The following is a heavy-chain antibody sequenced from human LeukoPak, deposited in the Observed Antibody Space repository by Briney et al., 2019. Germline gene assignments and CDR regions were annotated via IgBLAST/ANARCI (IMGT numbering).Heavy chain of an antibody. V-gene: IGHV1-69*05. D-gene: IGHD3-22*01. Sequence: SVKVSCKASGGTFSSYAISWVRQAPGQGLEWMGGIIPIFGTANYAQKFQGRVTITTDESTSTAYMELSSLRSEDTAVYYCAKADSSGGAPDYRGQGTLVTVSS. CDR2: IIPIFGTA. J-gene: IGHJ4*02. CDR3: AKADSSGGAPDY. CDR1: GGTFSSYA.